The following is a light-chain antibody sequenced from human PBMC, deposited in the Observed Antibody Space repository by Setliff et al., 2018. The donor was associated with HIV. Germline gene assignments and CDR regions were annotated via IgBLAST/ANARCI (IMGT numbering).Light chain of an antibody. CDR1: SVDVGRYNL. J-gene: IGLJ1*01. V-gene: IGLV2-23*01. CDR2: QAS. CDR3: SSYAGSNNYV. Sequence: QSALTQPASVSGSPGQSITIACTGTSVDVGRYNLVSWYQQQPGKPPKLMIYQASKRPSGVSNRFSGSKSGNTASLTISGLQAEDEADYYCSSYAGSNNYVFGTGTKVTVL.